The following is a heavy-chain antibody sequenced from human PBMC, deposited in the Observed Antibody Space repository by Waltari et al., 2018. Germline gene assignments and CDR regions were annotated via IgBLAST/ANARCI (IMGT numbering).Heavy chain of an antibody. D-gene: IGHD7-27*01. V-gene: IGHV3-74*03. Sequence: EVQMVESGGGLVQPGGSLRLYCAASGFTFSTYWMDWVRQIPGKGLIWVSHVNSDGTSSTYAESAKGRFTISRDNAKSTLYLQMNSLRVEDTAVYYCARDTPGDGIDYWGQGTLVTVSS. CDR3: ARDTPGDGIDY. CDR2: VNSDGTSS. J-gene: IGHJ4*02. CDR1: GFTFSTYW.